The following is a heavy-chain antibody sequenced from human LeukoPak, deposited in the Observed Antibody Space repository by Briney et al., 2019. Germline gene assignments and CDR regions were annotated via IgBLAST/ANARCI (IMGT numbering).Heavy chain of an antibody. V-gene: IGHV3-21*01. Sequence: GESLRLSCAASGFAFSSYSMTWVRQAPGKGLEWVSSINVSPAYISYADSVKGRFTISRDNAKNSLYLHVNSLGAEDTAVYFCARDLNWGAGALDIWGQGTMVTVSS. J-gene: IGHJ3*02. CDR2: INVSPAYI. CDR1: GFAFSSYS. D-gene: IGHD7-27*01. CDR3: ARDLNWGAGALDI.